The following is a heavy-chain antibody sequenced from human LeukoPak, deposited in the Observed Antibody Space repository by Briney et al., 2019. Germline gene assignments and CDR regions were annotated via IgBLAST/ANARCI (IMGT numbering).Heavy chain of an antibody. D-gene: IGHD1-14*01. J-gene: IGHJ4*02. V-gene: IGHV3-23*01. CDR1: GFTFSSYS. CDR2: ISGSGDRT. Sequence: GGSLRLSCAASGFTFSSYSMNWVRRAPGKGLEWVSSISGSGDRTYYADSVKGRFTISRDNSKNTLFLQMDSLRADDTAVYYCAKIWNHGDNNNWGQGTLVTVSS. CDR3: AKIWNHGDNNN.